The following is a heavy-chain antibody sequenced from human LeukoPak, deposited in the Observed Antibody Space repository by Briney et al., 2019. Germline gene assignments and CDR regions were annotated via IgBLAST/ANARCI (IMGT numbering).Heavy chain of an antibody. CDR1: GGSISSSNW. D-gene: IGHD2-15*01. V-gene: IGHV4-4*02. CDR2: IFHSGST. Sequence: PSGTLSLTCAVSGGSISSSNWWSWVRQPPGKGLEWIGEIFHSGSTNYNPSLKSRVTISVDTSKNQFSLKLSSVTAADMAVYYCARGYCSGGSCYLGSPLDYWGQGTLVTVSS. CDR3: ARGYCSGGSCYLGSPLDY. J-gene: IGHJ4*02.